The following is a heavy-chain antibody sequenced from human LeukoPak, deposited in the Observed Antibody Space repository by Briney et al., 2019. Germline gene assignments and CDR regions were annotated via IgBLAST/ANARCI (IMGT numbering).Heavy chain of an antibody. CDR1: GFTFSSYW. J-gene: IGHJ4*02. Sequence: PGGSLRLSCAASGFTFSSYWMSWVRQTPQKGLEWVANIKEDESEKYYVDSVKGRFTISRENTRNSLYLQMNSLRADDTAVYYCARDHLGYSFDYWGQGTLVTVSS. V-gene: IGHV3-7*04. CDR3: ARDHLGYSFDY. CDR2: IKEDESEK.